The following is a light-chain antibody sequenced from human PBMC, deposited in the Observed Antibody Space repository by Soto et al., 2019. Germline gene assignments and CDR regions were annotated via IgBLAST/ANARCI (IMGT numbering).Light chain of an antibody. J-gene: IGLJ3*02. CDR2: LNSDGSH. Sequence: QSVLTQSPSASASLGASVKLTCTLSSGHSSYAIAWHQQQPEKGPRYLMKLNSDGSHSKGDGLPDRFSGSSSGAERYLTISRLQAEDAADYYWPTGGNGIQVFGGGTKVTVL. CDR3: PTGGNGIQV. CDR1: SGHSSYA. V-gene: IGLV4-69*01.